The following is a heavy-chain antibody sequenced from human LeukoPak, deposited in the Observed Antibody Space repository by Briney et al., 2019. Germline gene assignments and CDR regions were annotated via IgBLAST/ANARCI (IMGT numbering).Heavy chain of an antibody. CDR1: GFTFSSYW. CDR3: ARAAENYGGRFDS. D-gene: IGHD3-16*01. CDR2: IKEDGSEK. V-gene: IGHV3-7*01. Sequence: GGSLRLSCAASGFTFSSYWMSWVRQAPGKGLEWVANIKEDGSEKYYLDSVRGRFTISRDNARNSLYLQMNSLRAEDTAVYYCARAAENYGGRFDSWGQGTLVTVSS. J-gene: IGHJ4*02.